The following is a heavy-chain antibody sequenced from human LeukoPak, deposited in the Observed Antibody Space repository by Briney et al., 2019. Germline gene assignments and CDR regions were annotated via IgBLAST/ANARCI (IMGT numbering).Heavy chain of an antibody. J-gene: IGHJ4*02. CDR2: IYYSGST. Sequence: PGGSLRLSCAASGFTFSDYYMSWIRQAPGKGLEWIGSIYYSGSTYYNPSLKSRVTISVDTSKNQFSLKLSSVTAADTAVYYCARAKWLAAAVSDYWGQGTLVTVSS. V-gene: IGHV4-38-2*01. D-gene: IGHD6-13*01. CDR3: ARAKWLAAAVSDY. CDR1: GFTFSDYY.